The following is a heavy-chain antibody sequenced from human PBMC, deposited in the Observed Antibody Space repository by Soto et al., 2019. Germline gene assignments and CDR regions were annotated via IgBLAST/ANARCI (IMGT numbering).Heavy chain of an antibody. V-gene: IGHV4-30-2*01. CDR2: IYPGEST. CDR1: GGSISRGGYS. CDR3: ARAEGGIFDY. Sequence: QLQLHESGAGLVKPSQTLSLTCAVSGGSISRGGYSWSWIRQPPGKGLEWIGYIYPGESTYYNPSLKRRVTISVDRSKNQFALKLSSVTAADTAVYYCARAEGGIFDYWGQGTLVTVSS. J-gene: IGHJ4*02.